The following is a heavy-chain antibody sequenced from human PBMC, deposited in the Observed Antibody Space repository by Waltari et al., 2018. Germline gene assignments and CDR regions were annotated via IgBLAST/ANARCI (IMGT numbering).Heavy chain of an antibody. D-gene: IGHD4-17*01. CDR3: ASGTSWGGVTTPFRY. J-gene: IGHJ4*02. CDR1: GYTFTGYY. V-gene: IGHV1-2*02. CDR2: INPNSGGT. Sequence: QVQLVQSGAEVRKPGASVKVSCKASGYTFTGYYMHWVRPAPGQGLEWMGWINPNSGGTNYAQKFQGRVTMTRDTSISTAYMELSGLRSDDTAVYYCASGTSWGGVTTPFRYWGQGTLVTVSS.